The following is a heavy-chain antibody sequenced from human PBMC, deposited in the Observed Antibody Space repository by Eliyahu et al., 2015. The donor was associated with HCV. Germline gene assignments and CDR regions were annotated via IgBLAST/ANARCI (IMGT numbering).Heavy chain of an antibody. J-gene: IGHJ5*02. CDR1: GGSITTYX. CDR2: IHYSGST. CDR3: ASGGGGIAVAGTGGWFDP. V-gene: IGHV4-59*01. D-gene: IGHD6-19*01. Sequence: QVQLQESGPGLVKPSETLSLTCTVSGGSITTYXWSWIRQPPGKGLEWIGYIHYSGSTNHHPSLKSRVTMSVDTSKNQFSLNLTSVTAADTAVYYCASGGGGIAVAGTGGWFDPWGQGTLVTVSS.